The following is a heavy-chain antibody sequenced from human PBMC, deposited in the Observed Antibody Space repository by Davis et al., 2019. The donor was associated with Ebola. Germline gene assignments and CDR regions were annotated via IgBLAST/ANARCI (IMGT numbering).Heavy chain of an antibody. Sequence: SETLSLTCSVSGASISFYYWSWIRQPPGKGLEWIGYVYYTGSTNYNPSLKSRVTISVDTSKNQFSLKLSSVTAADTAVYYCARGRGIMITFGGVIAWRFDPWGQGTLVTVSS. J-gene: IGHJ5*02. CDR1: GASISFYY. V-gene: IGHV4-59*12. D-gene: IGHD3-16*02. CDR2: VYYTGST. CDR3: ARGRGIMITFGGVIAWRFDP.